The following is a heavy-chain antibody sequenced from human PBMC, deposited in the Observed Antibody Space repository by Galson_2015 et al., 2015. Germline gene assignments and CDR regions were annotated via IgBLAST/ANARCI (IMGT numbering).Heavy chain of an antibody. CDR2: IKTKGEGETT. V-gene: IGHV3-15*01. CDR3: ATSRGSYRPNDAFDI. CDR1: EFTFSDAW. D-gene: IGHD3-16*02. Sequence: SLRLSCAVSEFTFSDAWVNWVRQAPGKGLEWVGRIKTKGEGETTDYPAPVTGRFTISRDDSKNTLHLQMNSLKAEDTAVYYCATSRGSYRPNDAFDIWGQGTTVTVSS. J-gene: IGHJ3*02.